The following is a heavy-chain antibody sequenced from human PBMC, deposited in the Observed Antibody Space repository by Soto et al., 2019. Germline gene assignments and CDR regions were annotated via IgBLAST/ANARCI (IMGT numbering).Heavy chain of an antibody. CDR3: AKRASGSYFDY. CDR1: GFTFSSYA. CDR2: MSCSGGSR. Sequence: GGSLRLSCAASGFTFSSYAMSWVRQAPGKGLYWVSAMSCSGGSRXXADSVKGXXTSSRDKSKKXRYLQXKRLRAEETAVYYCAKRASGSYFDYWGQGTLVTVSS. J-gene: IGHJ4*02. D-gene: IGHD3-10*01. V-gene: IGHV3-23*01.